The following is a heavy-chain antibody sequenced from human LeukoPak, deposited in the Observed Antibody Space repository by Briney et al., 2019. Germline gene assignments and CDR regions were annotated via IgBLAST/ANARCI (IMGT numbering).Heavy chain of an antibody. CDR3: ARGVSNCSGGTCNPAFDS. V-gene: IGHV1-2*02. Sequence: ASVKVSCKASGYTFTGYYMHWVRQAPGQGLEWMGWINPNSGGTNYAQKFQGRVTMTRDTSISTAYMELSRLRSDDTAVYYCARGVSNCSGGTCNPAFDSWGQGTLITVSS. J-gene: IGHJ4*02. D-gene: IGHD2-15*01. CDR2: INPNSGGT. CDR1: GYTFTGYY.